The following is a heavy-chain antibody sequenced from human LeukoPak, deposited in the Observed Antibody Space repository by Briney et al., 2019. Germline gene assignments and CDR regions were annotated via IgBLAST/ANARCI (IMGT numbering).Heavy chain of an antibody. J-gene: IGHJ6*03. D-gene: IGHD6-13*01. CDR1: GYTFTSYY. V-gene: IGHV1-2*02. CDR3: AVPSKYEDSSSWYDYYYMDV. CDR2: INPNSGGT. Sequence: ASVKVSCKASGYTFTSYYMHWVRQAPGQGLEWMGWINPNSGGTNYAQKFQGRVTMTRDTSISTAYMELSRLRSDDTAVYYCAVPSKYEDSSSWYDYYYMDVWGKGTTVTISS.